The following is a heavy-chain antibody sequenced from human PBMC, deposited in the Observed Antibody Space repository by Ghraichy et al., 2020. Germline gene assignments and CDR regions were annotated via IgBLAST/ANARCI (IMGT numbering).Heavy chain of an antibody. J-gene: IGHJ4*02. V-gene: IGHV4-59*01. D-gene: IGHD1-26*01. CDR2: IYYSGST. CDR1: GGSIGSFY. Sequence: SETLSLTCTVSGGSIGSFYWSWIRQSPGTGLEYIGYIYYSGSTHSNSSLRSRITISVDTSKAQISLNLSSVTSADTAVSYCARVTAYVGAYYIEYWGRRTLFTV. CDR3: ARVTAYVGAYYIEY.